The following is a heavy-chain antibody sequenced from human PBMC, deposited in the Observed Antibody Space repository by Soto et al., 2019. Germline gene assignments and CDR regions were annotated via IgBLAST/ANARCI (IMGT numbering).Heavy chain of an antibody. Sequence: GGSLRLSCAASGFTFSSYGRNWVRQAPGKGLEWVSYISSSSSTIYYADSVKGRFTISRDNAKNSLYLQMNSLRAEDTAVYYCARDMITFGGVIVAWVFDYWGQGTLLTVSS. CDR2: ISSSSSTI. CDR3: ARDMITFGGVIVAWVFDY. V-gene: IGHV3-48*01. CDR1: GFTFSSYG. D-gene: IGHD3-16*02. J-gene: IGHJ4*02.